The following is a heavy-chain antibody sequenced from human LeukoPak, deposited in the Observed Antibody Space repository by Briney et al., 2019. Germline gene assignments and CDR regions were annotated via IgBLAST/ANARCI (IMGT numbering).Heavy chain of an antibody. CDR2: ISGSSETI. D-gene: IGHD4-11*01. Sequence: GRSLRLSCAASGFTLSTYSMNWVRQAPGKGLEWVSYISGSSETIYYADSVKGRFTISRDNAKNSLYLQMNSLRDEDTAVYYCARTPPTAGLTTIGVGSDYWGQGTLVTVSS. J-gene: IGHJ4*02. CDR1: GFTLSTYS. CDR3: ARTPPTAGLTTIGVGSDY. V-gene: IGHV3-48*02.